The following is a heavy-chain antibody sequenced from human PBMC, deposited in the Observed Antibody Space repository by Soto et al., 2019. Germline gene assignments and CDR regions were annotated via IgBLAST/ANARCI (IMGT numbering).Heavy chain of an antibody. D-gene: IGHD1-26*01. CDR3: ATLSFTTLNMRAFDI. CDR1: GFTFSSYV. Sequence: GGSLRLSCAASGFTFSSYVMNWVRQAPGKGLEWVSTISGSGGSTYYADSVEGRFTFSRDNSKNTLHLLMNSLRAEDTAVYYCATLSFTTLNMRAFDIWGQGTMVTVSS. CDR2: ISGSGGST. J-gene: IGHJ3*02. V-gene: IGHV3-23*01.